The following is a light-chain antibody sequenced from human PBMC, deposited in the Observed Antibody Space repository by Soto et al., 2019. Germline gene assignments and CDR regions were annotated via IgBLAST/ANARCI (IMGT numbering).Light chain of an antibody. Sequence: EIVLTQSPGTLSLSPGDRATLSCRASQSSTSTYLAWYQQKPGQAPRLLIYGASTRATGIPARFSGSGSGTEFTLTISSLQSEDFAVYYCQQYNNWPPITFGQGTRLEIK. CDR3: QQYNNWPPIT. CDR2: GAS. V-gene: IGKV3D-15*01. CDR1: QSSTSTY. J-gene: IGKJ5*01.